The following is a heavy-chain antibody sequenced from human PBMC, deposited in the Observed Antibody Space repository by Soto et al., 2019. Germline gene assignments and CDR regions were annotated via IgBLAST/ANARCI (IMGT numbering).Heavy chain of an antibody. V-gene: IGHV1-8*01. Sequence: ASVKVSCKASGYTFTSYDINWVRQATGQGLEWMGWMNPNSGNTDYAQKFQGRVTMTRNTSISTAYMELSSLRSEDTAVYYCARDYSSGYGMDVWGQGTTVTVYS. CDR1: GYTFTSYD. D-gene: IGHD6-19*01. J-gene: IGHJ6*02. CDR3: ARDYSSGYGMDV. CDR2: MNPNSGNT.